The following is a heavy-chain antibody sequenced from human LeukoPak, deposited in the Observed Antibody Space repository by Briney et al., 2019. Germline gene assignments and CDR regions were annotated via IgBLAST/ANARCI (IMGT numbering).Heavy chain of an antibody. D-gene: IGHD6-19*01. Sequence: SETLSLTCTVSGCSISSYYWSWIRQPPGKGLEWIGYIYYSGSTTYNSSLKSRVTISVDTSKNQFSLKLSSVTAADTAVYYCARTGDSGWYRWFDPWGRGTLVTVSS. V-gene: IGHV4-59*01. CDR2: IYYSGST. J-gene: IGHJ5*02. CDR1: GCSISSYY. CDR3: ARTGDSGWYRWFDP.